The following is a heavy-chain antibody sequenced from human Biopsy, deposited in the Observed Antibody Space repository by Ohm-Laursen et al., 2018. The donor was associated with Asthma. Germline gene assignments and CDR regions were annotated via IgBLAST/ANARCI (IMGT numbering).Heavy chain of an antibody. V-gene: IGHV3-7*01. J-gene: IGHJ1*01. CDR1: GFTFGDYW. Sequence: LRLSCAASGFTFGDYWMSWVRQVPGKGLEWVANIKHDGSEKNHVDSLKGRFTISRDNAKNSLYLQMNSLRAEDTAVYYCARTFHFWSPYHAEHYQLWGQGTLVTVSS. D-gene: IGHD3-3*02. CDR2: IKHDGSEK. CDR3: ARTFHFWSPYHAEHYQL.